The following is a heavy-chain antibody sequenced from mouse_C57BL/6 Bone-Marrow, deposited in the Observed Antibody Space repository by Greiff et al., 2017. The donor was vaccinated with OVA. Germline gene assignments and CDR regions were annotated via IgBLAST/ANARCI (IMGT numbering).Heavy chain of an antibody. Sequence: SGAELVKPGASVKMSCKASGYTFPTYPIEWMKQNHGKSLEWIGNFHPYNDDTKYNEKFKGKATLTVEKSSSTVYLELSRLTSDDSAVYYCARPGDYDGDWFAYWGQGTLVTVSA. V-gene: IGHV1-47*01. CDR1: GYTFPTYP. J-gene: IGHJ3*01. CDR3: ARPGDYDGDWFAY. CDR2: FHPYNDDT. D-gene: IGHD2-4*01.